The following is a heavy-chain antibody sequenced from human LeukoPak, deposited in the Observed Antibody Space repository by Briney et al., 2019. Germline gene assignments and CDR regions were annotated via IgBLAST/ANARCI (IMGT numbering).Heavy chain of an antibody. J-gene: IGHJ3*02. CDR2: ITPKLRTA. CDR3: ARDDYGDPGDGCDI. CDR1: GGTFSRHA. V-gene: IGHV1-69*11. D-gene: IGHD4-17*01. Sequence: SVKVSCKTSGGTFSRHAISWVRQAPGQGLEWMGRITPKLRTANYAQKFQGRVTITADESTSTVYMEVTSLRSEDTVVYYCARDDYGDPGDGCDIWGQGTLVTVSS.